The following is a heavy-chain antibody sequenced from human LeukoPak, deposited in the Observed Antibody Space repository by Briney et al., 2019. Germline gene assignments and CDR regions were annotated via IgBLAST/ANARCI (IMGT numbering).Heavy chain of an antibody. J-gene: IGHJ4*02. CDR3: AKWGDYDVLTGYYVSDY. D-gene: IGHD3-9*01. CDR2: ITGSGGNT. Sequence: GGSLRLSCAASGFTFSNYAMSWVRQAPGKGLERVSAITGSGGNTYYADSVKGRFTISRDNSKNTVFLQMNSLRAEDTAVYYCAKWGDYDVLTGYYVSDYWGQGTLVTVSS. V-gene: IGHV3-23*01. CDR1: GFTFSNYA.